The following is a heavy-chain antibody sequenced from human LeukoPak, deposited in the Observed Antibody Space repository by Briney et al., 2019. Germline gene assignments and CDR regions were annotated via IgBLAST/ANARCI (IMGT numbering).Heavy chain of an antibody. CDR3: ARVVGLLWLGSPGRSWFDP. CDR1: GFTVSSNY. V-gene: IGHV3-66*01. D-gene: IGHD3-10*01. CDR2: IYSGGST. J-gene: IGHJ5*02. Sequence: GGSLRLSCAASGFTVSSNYMSWVRQAPGKGLEWVSVIYSGGSTYYADSVKGRFTISRDNSKNTLYLQMNSLRAEDTAVYYCARVVGLLWLGSPGRSWFDPWGQGTLVTVSS.